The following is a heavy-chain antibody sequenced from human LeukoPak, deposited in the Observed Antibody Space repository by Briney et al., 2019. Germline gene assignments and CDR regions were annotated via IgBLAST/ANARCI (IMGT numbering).Heavy chain of an antibody. CDR2: IIPIFGTA. V-gene: IGHV1-69*06. Sequence: SVKVSCKASGGTFSSYAISWVRQAPGQGLEWMGGIIPIFGTANYAQKFQGGVTITADKSTSTAYMELSSLRSEDTAVYYCARDRMGSAAKYYFDYWGQGTLVTVSS. CDR3: ARDRMGSAAKYYFDY. D-gene: IGHD2-2*01. J-gene: IGHJ4*02. CDR1: GGTFSSYA.